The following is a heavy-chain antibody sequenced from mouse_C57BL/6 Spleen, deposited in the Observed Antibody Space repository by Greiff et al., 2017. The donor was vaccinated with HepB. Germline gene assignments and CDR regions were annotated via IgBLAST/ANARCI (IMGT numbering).Heavy chain of an antibody. CDR3: ARRGSDYEGFAY. D-gene: IGHD2-4*01. Sequence: QVQLQQPGAELVKPGASVKLSCKASGYTFTSYWMQWVKQRPGQGLEWIGEIDPSDSYTNYNQKFKGKATLTVDTSSSTAYMQLSSRTSEDSAVYDCARRGSDYEGFAYWGQGTLVTVSA. CDR2: IDPSDSYT. V-gene: IGHV1-50*01. J-gene: IGHJ3*01. CDR1: GYTFTSYW.